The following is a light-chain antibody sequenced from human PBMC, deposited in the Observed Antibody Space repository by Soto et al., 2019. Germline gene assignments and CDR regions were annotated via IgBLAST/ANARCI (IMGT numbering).Light chain of an antibody. CDR1: QSVGNN. CDR3: QQYNKWPLFT. Sequence: EILMTQSPATLSVSPGERATLSCRASQSVGNNLAWYQQRPAQAPRLLIYGASTRATGIPARFSGSGSGTEFTRTINSLQSEDFALYYCQQYNKWPLFTFGPGTRVDI. J-gene: IGKJ3*01. CDR2: GAS. V-gene: IGKV3-15*01.